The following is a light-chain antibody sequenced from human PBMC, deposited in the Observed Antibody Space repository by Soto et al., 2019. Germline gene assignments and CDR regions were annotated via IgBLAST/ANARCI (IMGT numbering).Light chain of an antibody. J-gene: IGLJ3*02. CDR3: QAWDKIVV. CDR1: KLGDKY. V-gene: IGLV3-1*01. CDR2: QDS. Sequence: SYELTQPPSVSVSPGQTASITCSGDKLGDKYVCWYQQKSGQSPVLVIYQDSERPSGIPERFSGSNSGNTATLTISGTQAMDEADYYCQAWDKIVVFGGGTKVTVL.